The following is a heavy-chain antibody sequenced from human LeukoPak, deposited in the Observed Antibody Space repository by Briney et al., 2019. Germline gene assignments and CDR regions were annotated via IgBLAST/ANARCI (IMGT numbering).Heavy chain of an antibody. CDR3: ARISGSGSYYGPFDY. CDR2: ISGSSAYT. V-gene: IGHV3-11*03. D-gene: IGHD3-10*01. Sequence: GESLRLSCAASGFTFSDYYMSWIRQAPGNGLEWLSYISGSSAYTNHADSVKGRFTISRDNAKNSLYLQMNSLRAEDTAVYYCARISGSGSYYGPFDYWGQGTPVTVSS. J-gene: IGHJ4*02. CDR1: GFTFSDYY.